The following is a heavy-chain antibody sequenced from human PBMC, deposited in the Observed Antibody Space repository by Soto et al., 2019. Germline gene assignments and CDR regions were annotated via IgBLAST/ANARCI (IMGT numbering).Heavy chain of an antibody. CDR2: VNPNNGDT. V-gene: IGHV1-8*01. CDR3: AKVSRKGSAIDFDY. J-gene: IGHJ4*02. Sequence: QVQLVQSGAELKKPGASVKVSCKASGYTFSNYDMNWVRQATGQGPEWIGWVNPNNGDTGYAQKFHGRVTLTTDISTPTAYMELTSLRSEDTAIFDCAKVSRKGSAIDFDYWGQGTLITVSS. CDR1: GYTFSNYD. D-gene: IGHD3-10*01.